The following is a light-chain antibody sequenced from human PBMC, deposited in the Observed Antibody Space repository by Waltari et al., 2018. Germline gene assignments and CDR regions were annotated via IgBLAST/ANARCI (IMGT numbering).Light chain of an antibody. CDR1: SSNFGAGYD. J-gene: IGLJ3*02. CDR3: QSYDSSLSASV. CDR2: GNT. V-gene: IGLV1-40*01. Sequence: QSVLTQPPSMSGAPGQKVTIPCTGGSSNFGAGYDVHWYQQFPGTAPKLLIFGNTNRPSGVPSRFSGSRSGTSASLTIACLHSDDEAVYYCQSYDSSLSASVFGGGTTLTVL.